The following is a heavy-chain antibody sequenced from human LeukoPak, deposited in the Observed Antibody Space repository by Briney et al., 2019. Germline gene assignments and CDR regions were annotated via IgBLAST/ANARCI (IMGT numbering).Heavy chain of an antibody. D-gene: IGHD3-22*01. CDR1: GYTFTGYY. CDR2: INPNSGGT. Sequence: AAVKISCKASGYTFTGYYMHWVRQPPGQGLEWMGWINPNSGGTNYAQKFQGRVTMTRDTSISTAYMELSRLRSDDTAVYYCARAGYYYDSSGHPFDYCGQGALLADSS. CDR3: ARAGYYYDSSGHPFDY. V-gene: IGHV1-2*02. J-gene: IGHJ4*02.